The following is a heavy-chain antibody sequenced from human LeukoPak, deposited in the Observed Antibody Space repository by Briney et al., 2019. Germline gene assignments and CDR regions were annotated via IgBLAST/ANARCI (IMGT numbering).Heavy chain of an antibody. CDR3: AKDAYGGATFFCYMDV. Sequence: ALRLSCAGSGFSFDDYAMHWVRQTPGKGLEWVSGISWNSGNIAYADFVGGRFTISRDNAKNSLSLQMNSLSDEDTAVYYCAKDAYGGATFFCYMDVWGKGTTVTVSS. J-gene: IGHJ6*03. CDR2: ISWNSGNI. CDR1: GFSFDDYA. V-gene: IGHV3-9*01. D-gene: IGHD2/OR15-2a*01.